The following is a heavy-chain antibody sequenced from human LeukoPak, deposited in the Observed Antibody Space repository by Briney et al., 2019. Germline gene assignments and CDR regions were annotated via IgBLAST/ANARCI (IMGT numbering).Heavy chain of an antibody. D-gene: IGHD3-22*01. J-gene: IGHJ3*02. CDR3: ARIAADYYDMSGSKQGAFDI. CDR1: GYTFTGYY. CDR2: ITPNSGGT. Sequence: ASVKVSCKASGYTFTGYYMHWVRQAPGQGLEWMGWITPNSGGTNYAQKFQGRVTLTRDTSISTVYMKLNSLRSDDTAVYYCARIAADYYDMSGSKQGAFDIWGQGTLVTISS. V-gene: IGHV1-2*02.